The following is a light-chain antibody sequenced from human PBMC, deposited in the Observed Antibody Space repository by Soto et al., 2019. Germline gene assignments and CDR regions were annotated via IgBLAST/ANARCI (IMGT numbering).Light chain of an antibody. CDR2: GAS. V-gene: IGKV3-15*01. CDR1: QSVSNN. Sequence: EIVMTQSPATLSVSPGERATLSCRASQSVSNNLAWYQQKPGQAPRLLIYGASTRATGIPARFSGSGSGTEFTLTISSVQSEDFAVYYCQQYNNWVFTFGPGTKVDIK. CDR3: QQYNNWVFT. J-gene: IGKJ3*01.